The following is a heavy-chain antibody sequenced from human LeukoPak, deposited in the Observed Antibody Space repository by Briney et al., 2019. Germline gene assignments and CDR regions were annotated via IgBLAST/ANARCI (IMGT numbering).Heavy chain of an antibody. V-gene: IGHV4-61*01. J-gene: IGHJ5*02. CDR1: VGSVSSGNYY. CDR3: ARGPRGTNWFDP. D-gene: IGHD1-1*01. Sequence: KASETLSLTCTVSVGSVSSGNYYWSWIRQPPGKGLEWIGYIYYSGSTNYNPSLKSRVTISVDTSKNQFSLKLNSVTTADTAVYYCARGPRGTNWFDPWGQGTLVTVSS. CDR2: IYYSGST.